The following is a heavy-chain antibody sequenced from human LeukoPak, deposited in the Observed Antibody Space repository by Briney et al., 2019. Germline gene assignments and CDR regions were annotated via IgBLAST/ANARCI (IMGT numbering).Heavy chain of an antibody. Sequence: GASVKVSCKASGGTFSSYAISWVRQAPGQGLEWMGGIIPIFGTANYAQKFQGRVTITADKSTSTAYMELSSLRSEDTAVYYCARAHSDYARGGYYGMDVWGKGTTVTVSS. CDR1: GGTFSSYA. CDR2: IIPIFGTA. CDR3: ARAHSDYARGGYYGMDV. D-gene: IGHD5-12*01. J-gene: IGHJ6*04. V-gene: IGHV1-69*06.